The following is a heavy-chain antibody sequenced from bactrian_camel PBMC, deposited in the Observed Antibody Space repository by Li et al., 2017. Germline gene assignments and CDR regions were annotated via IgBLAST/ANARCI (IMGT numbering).Heavy chain of an antibody. D-gene: IGHD3*01. J-gene: IGHJ4*01. CDR2: IATGSGNT. CDR1: GYTYNRNC. CDR3: TKGYIMGRFASSPTLL. Sequence: HVQLVESGGGSVQAGGSLRLSCAASGYTYNRNCMAWFRQAPGKEREGVARIATGSGNTYYADSVKGRFTISQDNAKNTLYLEMKNLKTEDTAMYYCTKGYIMGRFASSPTLLRGQGTQVTVS. V-gene: IGHV3S1*01.